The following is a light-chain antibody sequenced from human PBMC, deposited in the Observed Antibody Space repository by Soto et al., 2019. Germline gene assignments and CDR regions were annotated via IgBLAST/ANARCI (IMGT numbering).Light chain of an antibody. CDR1: QSVSSY. Sequence: EIVLTQSPATLSLSPGERATLSCRASQSVSSYLAWYQQNPGQAPRLLIYDASNRATGIPARFSGSGSGTDFTPTISRLGPEDFAVYFCQQRSNWPTTFGQGTRREIK. CDR3: QQRSNWPTT. CDR2: DAS. V-gene: IGKV3-11*01. J-gene: IGKJ5*01.